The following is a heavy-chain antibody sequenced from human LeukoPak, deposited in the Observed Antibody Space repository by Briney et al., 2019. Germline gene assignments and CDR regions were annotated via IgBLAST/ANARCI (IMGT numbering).Heavy chain of an antibody. V-gene: IGHV1-46*01. D-gene: IGHD2-15*01. J-gene: IGHJ5*02. CDR2: INPSGGST. Sequence: ASVNVSCQASGYTFTSYYMHWLRQAPGQGLEWMGIINPSGGSTSHAQNFQGRITMTSDTSTSTVYMELSSLRSEDTAVYYCPRDQGGKSYCSGGSCYSGGNWFDPWGQGTLVTVSS. CDR3: PRDQGGKSYCSGGSCYSGGNWFDP. CDR1: GYTFTSYY.